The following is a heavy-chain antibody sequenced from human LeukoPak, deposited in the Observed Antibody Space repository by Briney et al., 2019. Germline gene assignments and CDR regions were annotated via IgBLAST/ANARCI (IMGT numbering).Heavy chain of an antibody. D-gene: IGHD3-10*01. J-gene: IGHJ6*02. V-gene: IGHV1-2*02. CDR2: MSYNTGGT. CDR3: ARSGYYYGLDV. CDR1: GYTLSGYY. Sequence: ASVKVSCMASGYTLSGYYMHWVRQAPGQGLEWMGWMSYNTGGTNFAQKFQGRVTMTRDTSITTVYMELSSLTSDDTAVYYCARSGYYYGLDVWGQGTTVTVSS.